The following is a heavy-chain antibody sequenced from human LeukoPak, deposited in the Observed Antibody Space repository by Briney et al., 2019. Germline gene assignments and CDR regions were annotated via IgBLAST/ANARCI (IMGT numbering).Heavy chain of an antibody. D-gene: IGHD3-10*01. J-gene: IGHJ5*02. CDR3: ARYGSGSYFMNPVKLYNWFDP. Sequence: PSQTLSLTCTLSGGSISSGGYYWSWIRQHPGKGLEWIGYIYYSGSTYYNPSLKSRVTISVDTSKNQFSLKLSSVTAADTAVYYCARYGSGSYFMNPVKLYNWFDPWGQGTLVTVSS. CDR1: GGSISSGGYY. CDR2: IYYSGST. V-gene: IGHV4-31*03.